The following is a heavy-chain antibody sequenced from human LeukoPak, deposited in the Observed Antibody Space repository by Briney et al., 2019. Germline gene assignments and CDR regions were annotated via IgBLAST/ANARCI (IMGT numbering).Heavy chain of an antibody. V-gene: IGHV3-23*01. CDR1: GFTFSSYA. J-gene: IGHJ4*02. Sequence: GKSLRLSCAASGFTFSSYAMSWVRQAPGKGLEWVSGISGRGDNTSCADSVKGRFTISRDNSKNTLYLQMNSLRAEDTAVYYCAKRPRWLQFHYWGQGTLVTVSS. CDR3: AKRPRWLQFHY. CDR2: ISGRGDNT. D-gene: IGHD5-24*01.